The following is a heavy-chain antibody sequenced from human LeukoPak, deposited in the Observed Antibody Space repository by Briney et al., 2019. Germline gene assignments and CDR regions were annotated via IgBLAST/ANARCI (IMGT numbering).Heavy chain of an antibody. D-gene: IGHD1-1*01. Sequence: GGSLRLSCEASGFTFSSSAMNWVRQAPGKGLEWVAKIEKDGSATYYVDSMKGRFTVSRDNAANSLYLQMSNLGVEDTAVYSCARAGVTNQLGETYWYFDLWGRGTLVTVSS. CDR1: GFTFSSSA. J-gene: IGHJ2*01. CDR2: IEKDGSAT. CDR3: ARAGVTNQLGETYWYFDL. V-gene: IGHV3-7*01.